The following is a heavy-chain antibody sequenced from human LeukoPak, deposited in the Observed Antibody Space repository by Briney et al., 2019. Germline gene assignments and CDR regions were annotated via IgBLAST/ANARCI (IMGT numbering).Heavy chain of an antibody. CDR1: GYSFTSYW. Sequence: GESLKISCKGSGYSFTSYWIGWVRQMPGKGLEWMGIIYPGDPDTRYSPSFQGQVTISADKSISTAYLQWSSLKASDTAMYYCARRFYDILTGYYFDYWGQGTLVTVSS. CDR2: IYPGDPDT. J-gene: IGHJ4*02. CDR3: ARRFYDILTGYYFDY. V-gene: IGHV5-51*01. D-gene: IGHD3-9*01.